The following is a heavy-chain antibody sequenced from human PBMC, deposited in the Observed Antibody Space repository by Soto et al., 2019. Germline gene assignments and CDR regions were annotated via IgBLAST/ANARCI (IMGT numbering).Heavy chain of an antibody. J-gene: IGHJ5*02. CDR2: INAAKGDT. CDR3: VRRHVSATGIDWFDP. V-gene: IGHV1-3*01. CDR1: GYTFTSYG. D-gene: IGHD6-13*01. Sequence: ASVKVSCKASGYTFTSYGIHWVRQAPGQRLEWMGWINAAKGDTEYSPKFQGRVTITRDTSASTAYMELSSLRYEDTAVYYCVRRHVSATGIDWFDPWGQGTLVTVSS.